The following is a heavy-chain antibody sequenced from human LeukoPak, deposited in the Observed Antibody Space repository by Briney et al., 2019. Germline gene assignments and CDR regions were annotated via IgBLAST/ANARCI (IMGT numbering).Heavy chain of an antibody. Sequence: GGSLRLSCAASEFSVSSNYMTWVRQAPGKGLEWVSVIYSGGSTYYADSVKGRFTISRDNSKNTLYLQMNSLRAEDTAVYYCATDFLTTGSDYWGQGTLVTVSS. CDR1: EFSVSSNY. CDR3: ATDFLTTGSDY. CDR2: IYSGGST. D-gene: IGHD1-1*01. V-gene: IGHV3-66*01. J-gene: IGHJ4*02.